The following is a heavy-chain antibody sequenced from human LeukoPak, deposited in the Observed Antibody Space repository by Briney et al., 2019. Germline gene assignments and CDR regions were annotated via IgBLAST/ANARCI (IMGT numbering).Heavy chain of an antibody. CDR1: GYSISSGYY. CDR2: IYHSGST. V-gene: IGHV4-38-2*01. J-gene: IGHJ4*02. Sequence: SETLSLTCAVSGYSISSGYYWGWIRQPPGKGLEWIGSIYHSGSTCYNPSLKSRVTISVDTSKNQFSLKLSSVTAADTAVYYCARAGRMSAAADAFDYWGQGTLVTVSS. CDR3: ARAGRMSAAADAFDY. D-gene: IGHD6-13*01.